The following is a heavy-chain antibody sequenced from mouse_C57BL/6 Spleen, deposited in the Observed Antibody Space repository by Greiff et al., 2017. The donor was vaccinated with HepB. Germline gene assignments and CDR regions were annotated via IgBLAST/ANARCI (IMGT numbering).Heavy chain of an antibody. J-gene: IGHJ4*01. V-gene: IGHV1-81*01. CDR2: IYPRSGNT. CDR3: ARGYDGSSYNPHYYAMDY. D-gene: IGHD1-1*01. Sequence: VQLQQSGAELARPGASVKLSCKASGYTFTSYGISWVKQRTGQGLEWIGEIYPRSGNTYYNEKFKGKATLTADKSSSTAYMELRSLTSEDSAVYFCARGYDGSSYNPHYYAMDYWGQGTSVTVSS. CDR1: GYTFTSYG.